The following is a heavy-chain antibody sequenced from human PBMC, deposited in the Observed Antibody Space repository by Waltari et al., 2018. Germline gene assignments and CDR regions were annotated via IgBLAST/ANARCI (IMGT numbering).Heavy chain of an antibody. CDR1: GGPVSSANYY. CDR3: ARVTLTYGFDI. J-gene: IGHJ3*02. V-gene: IGHV4-61*01. CDR2: IYYSGIT. Sequence: QVQLQESGPGLVKPSETLSLTCTVSGGPVSSANYYWSWMRQPPGKGLECIGYIYYSGITNYNPSLKSRVTISLDTSKNQFSLKLSSVTAADTAFYFCARVTLTYGFDIWGQGTMVTVSS.